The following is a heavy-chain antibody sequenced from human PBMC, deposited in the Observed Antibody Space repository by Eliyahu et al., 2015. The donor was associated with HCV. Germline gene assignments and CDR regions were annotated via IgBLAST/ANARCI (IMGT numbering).Heavy chain of an antibody. CDR2: INQDGSEK. CDR1: GXXISTYW. CDR3: ARRNAMDA. Sequence: EVQVEESGGGLVQPGGXXRLSXAAXGXXISTYWMTWVRQAPGKGXEWVANINQDGSEKFYVDSVKGRFSISRDNAKNSLYLQLNSLRAEDTSVYYCARRNAMDAWGQGTAVTVSS. J-gene: IGHJ6*02. V-gene: IGHV3-7*01.